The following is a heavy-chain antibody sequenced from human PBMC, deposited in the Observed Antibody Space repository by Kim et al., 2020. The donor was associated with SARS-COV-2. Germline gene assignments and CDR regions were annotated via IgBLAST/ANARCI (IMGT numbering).Heavy chain of an antibody. CDR3: ARESAGAAASRSLDY. Sequence: SETLSLNCSVSGDSISGYFWTWIRQPAGKGLEWIGRMYTSGTTNYNPSLKSRVAMSVDTSKNQFSLRLNSVTAADTAMYYCARESAGAAASRSLDYWGQGTLVTVSS. J-gene: IGHJ4*02. D-gene: IGHD6-13*01. V-gene: IGHV4-4*07. CDR2: MYTSGTT. CDR1: GDSISGYF.